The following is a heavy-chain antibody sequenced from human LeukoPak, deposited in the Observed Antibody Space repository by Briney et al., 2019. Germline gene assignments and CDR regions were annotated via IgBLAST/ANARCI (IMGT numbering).Heavy chain of an antibody. CDR2: ISYDGSNK. CDR3: AKDVSLWLPNYYYGMDV. CDR1: GFTFSSYG. V-gene: IGHV3-30*18. D-gene: IGHD3-10*01. J-gene: IGHJ6*02. Sequence: GGSLRLSCAASGFTFSSYGMHWVRQAPGKGLEWVAVISYDGSNKYYADSVKGRFTISRDNSNNTLYLQMNSLRAEDTAVYYCAKDVSLWLPNYYYGMDVWGQGTTVTVSS.